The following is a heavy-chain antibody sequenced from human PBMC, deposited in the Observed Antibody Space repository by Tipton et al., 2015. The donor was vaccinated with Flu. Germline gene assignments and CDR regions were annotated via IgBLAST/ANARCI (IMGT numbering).Heavy chain of an antibody. CDR3: ARDYPASQWFGGSNWFDP. CDR2: IYTSGST. Sequence: LRLSCTVSGGSISSYYWCWIRQPAGKGLEWIGRIYTSGSTNYNPSLKSRVTMSVDTSKNQFSLKLSSVTAADTAVYYCARDYPASQWFGGSNWFDPWGQGTLVTVSS. V-gene: IGHV4-4*07. D-gene: IGHD3-10*01. J-gene: IGHJ5*02. CDR1: GGSISSYY.